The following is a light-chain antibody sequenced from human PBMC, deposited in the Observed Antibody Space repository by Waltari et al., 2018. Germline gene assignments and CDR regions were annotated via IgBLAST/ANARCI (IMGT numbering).Light chain of an antibody. CDR2: RTN. CDR1: SSNIGSNF. CDR3: AACDASLSGLV. J-gene: IGLJ2*01. Sequence: QSVLTQPPSASGTPGQKVTISCSGSSSNIGSNFVYWYQPLPGTAPKLLIYRTNQRPSGVPDRFPGSKSGTSASLAILGLRSEDEADYYCAACDASLSGLVFCGGTQLTVL. V-gene: IGLV1-47*01.